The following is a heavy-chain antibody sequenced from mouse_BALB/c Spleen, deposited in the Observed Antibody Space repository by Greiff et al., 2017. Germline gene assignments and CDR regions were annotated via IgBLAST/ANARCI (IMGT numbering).Heavy chain of an antibody. Sequence: VKLMESGGGLVQPGGSLKLSCAASGFTFSSYGMSWVRQTPDKRLELVATINSNGGSTYYPDSVKGRFTISRDNAKNTLYLQMSSLKSEDTAMYYCAREEVRRRNYAMDYWGQGTSVTVSS. V-gene: IGHV5-6-3*01. CDR1: GFTFSSYG. CDR3: AREEVRRRNYAMDY. CDR2: INSNGGST. J-gene: IGHJ4*01. D-gene: IGHD2-14*01.